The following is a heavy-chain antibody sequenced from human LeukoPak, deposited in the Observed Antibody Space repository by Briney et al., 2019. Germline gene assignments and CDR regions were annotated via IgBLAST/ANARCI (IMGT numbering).Heavy chain of an antibody. Sequence: GGSLRLSCAASGFTFSNYAMSWVRQAPGKGLDWVSAITGSGGNTYYADSLKGRFTISRDNSKNTVFLQMNSLRAEDTAVYYCAKWGDYDVLTGYYVSDYWGQGTLVTVSS. J-gene: IGHJ4*02. CDR1: GFTFSNYA. D-gene: IGHD3-9*01. CDR3: AKWGDYDVLTGYYVSDY. CDR2: ITGSGGNT. V-gene: IGHV3-23*01.